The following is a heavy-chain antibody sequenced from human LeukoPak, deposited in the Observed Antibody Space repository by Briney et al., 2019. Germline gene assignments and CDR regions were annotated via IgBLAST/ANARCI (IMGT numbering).Heavy chain of an antibody. CDR3: ARALSHYDFWSGYYWGRPKGGGEGHYFDY. Sequence: GASVKVSCKASGYTFTSYDINWVRQATGQGLEWMGWMNPNSGNTGYAQKFQGRVTMTRNTSISTAYMELSSLRSEDTAVYYCARALSHYDFWSGYYWGRPKGGGEGHYFDYWGQGTLVTVSS. D-gene: IGHD3-3*01. J-gene: IGHJ4*02. CDR2: MNPNSGNT. CDR1: GYTFTSYD. V-gene: IGHV1-8*01.